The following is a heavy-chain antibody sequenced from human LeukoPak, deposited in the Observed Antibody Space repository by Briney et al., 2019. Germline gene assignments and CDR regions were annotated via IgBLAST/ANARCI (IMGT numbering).Heavy chain of an antibody. Sequence: PSETLSLTCAVYGGSFSGYYWSWIRQPPGKGLEWIGEIHHSGSTNYNPSLKSRVTISVDTSKNQFSLKLSSVTAADTAVYYCARGGGNSGYYFGYWGQGTLVTVSS. CDR2: IHHSGST. D-gene: IGHD4-23*01. J-gene: IGHJ4*02. CDR1: GGSFSGYY. CDR3: ARGGGNSGYYFGY. V-gene: IGHV4-34*01.